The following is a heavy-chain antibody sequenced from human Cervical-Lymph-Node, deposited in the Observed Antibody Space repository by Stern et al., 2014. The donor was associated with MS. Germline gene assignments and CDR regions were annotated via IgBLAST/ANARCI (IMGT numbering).Heavy chain of an antibody. CDR2: ISYDGSNK. D-gene: IGHD3-16*01. CDR1: GFTFSSYG. CDR3: AILVSFDY. J-gene: IGHJ4*02. V-gene: IGHV3-30*03. Sequence: VQLVESGGGVVQPGRSLRLSCAASGFTFSSYGMHWVRQAPGKGLEWVAVISYDGSNKYYADSVKGRFTISRDNSKNTLYLQMNSLRAEDTAVYYCAILVSFDYWGQGTLVTVSS.